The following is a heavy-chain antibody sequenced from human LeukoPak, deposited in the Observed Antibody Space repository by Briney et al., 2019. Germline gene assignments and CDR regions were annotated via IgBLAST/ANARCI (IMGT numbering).Heavy chain of an antibody. V-gene: IGHV3-7*01. CDR1: GFTFSSHW. CDR3: ATHGYSELRYFDWSTNE. J-gene: IGHJ4*02. CDR2: IKEDGSEK. D-gene: IGHD3-9*01. Sequence: GGSLRLSCVVSGFTFSSHWMSWVRQAPGKGLEWVANIKEDGSEKYYVGPVKGRFTISRDNAKKSLYLQMDSLRAEDTAVYYCATHGYSELRYFDWSTNEWGQGTLVTVSS.